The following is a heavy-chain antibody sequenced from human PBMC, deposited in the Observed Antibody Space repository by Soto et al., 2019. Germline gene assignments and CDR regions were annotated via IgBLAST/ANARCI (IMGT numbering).Heavy chain of an antibody. CDR3: ARVYYGPSQEYCQH. J-gene: IGHJ1*01. Sequence: ASVQVSCKASGYTFTGYNMHWVRQAPGQGLEWTRWINPNSGGTNYAQKVQGRVTITRDTSISTACMELRRLRSDEKDVDYCARVYYGPSQEYCQHWSHPTLVTVS. D-gene: IGHD3-10*01. CDR1: GYTFTGYN. V-gene: IGHV1-2*02. CDR2: INPNSGGT.